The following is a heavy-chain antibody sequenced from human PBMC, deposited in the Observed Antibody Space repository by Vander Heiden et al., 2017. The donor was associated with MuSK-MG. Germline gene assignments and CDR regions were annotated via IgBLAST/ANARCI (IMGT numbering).Heavy chain of an antibody. CDR2: ISSSSSYT. D-gene: IGHD2-15*01. J-gene: IGHJ6*02. Sequence: QVQLVESGGGLVKPGRSLRLSCSASGFTFSAFYMSWTRQAPGKGLEWVSYISSSSSYTNYADSVKGRFTISRDNAKNSLYLQMNSLRAEDTAVYYCARYTLGDYYYYYGMDVWGQGTTVTVSS. CDR1: GFTFSAFY. CDR3: ARYTLGDYYYYYGMDV. V-gene: IGHV3-11*06.